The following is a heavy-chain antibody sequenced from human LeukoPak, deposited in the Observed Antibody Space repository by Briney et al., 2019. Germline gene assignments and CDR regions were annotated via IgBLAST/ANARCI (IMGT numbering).Heavy chain of an antibody. D-gene: IGHD5-12*01. Sequence: GGSLRLSCAASGFTFSSYSMNWVRQAPGKGLEWVSSISGSGGNTYYADSVKGRFTISRDNSKNTLYLQMNSLRAEDTAVYYCARDDRGYSGYDAFDIWGQGTMVTVSS. V-gene: IGHV3-23*01. CDR3: ARDDRGYSGYDAFDI. CDR2: ISGSGGNT. J-gene: IGHJ3*02. CDR1: GFTFSSYS.